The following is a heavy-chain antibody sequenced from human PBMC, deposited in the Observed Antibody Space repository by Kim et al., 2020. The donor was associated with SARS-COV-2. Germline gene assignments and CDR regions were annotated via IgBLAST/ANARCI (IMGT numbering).Heavy chain of an antibody. Sequence: DGSEKYYVDSVEGRFIISRDNAENSLYLQMNRLRAEDTAVYYCGRDYSDWGQGTLVTVSS. CDR2: DGSEK. V-gene: IGHV3-7*01. CDR3: GRDYSD. D-gene: IGHD6-13*01. J-gene: IGHJ4*02.